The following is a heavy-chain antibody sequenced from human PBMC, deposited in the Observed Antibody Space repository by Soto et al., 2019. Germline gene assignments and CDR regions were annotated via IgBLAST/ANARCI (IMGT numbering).Heavy chain of an antibody. Sequence: QVQMVESGGGVVQPGRSLRLSCAASGFTMSTYTMYWFRQATGKGLEWVAVISNDERKRYYADSVNGRFTISRDTSKSALYLQTNCLRVEDTAVYYCVGAARLEFDDWGQGTLVTVSS. CDR1: GFTMSTYT. V-gene: IGHV3-30*04. D-gene: IGHD6-6*01. CDR3: VGAARLEFDD. CDR2: ISNDERKR. J-gene: IGHJ4*02.